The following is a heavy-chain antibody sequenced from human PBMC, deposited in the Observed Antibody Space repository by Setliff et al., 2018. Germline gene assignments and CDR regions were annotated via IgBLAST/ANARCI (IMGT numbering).Heavy chain of an antibody. J-gene: IGHJ1*01. D-gene: IGHD3-22*01. CDR2: IKQDGSEK. Sequence: GESLRLSCEASEFTFSNYWMSWVRQTAGKGLEWVAYIKQDGSEKYYVDSVKGRFTISRDNAQNSLYLQMNSLRAEDTAVYYCARVGRVGYYESFQYWGQGTLVTVSS. CDR3: ARVGRVGYYESFQY. CDR1: EFTFSNYW. V-gene: IGHV3-7*01.